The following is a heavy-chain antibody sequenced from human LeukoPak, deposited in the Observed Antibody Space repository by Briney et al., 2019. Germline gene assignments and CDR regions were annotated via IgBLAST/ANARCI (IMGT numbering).Heavy chain of an antibody. CDR3: AREGRYCSSTSCFNWFDP. D-gene: IGHD2-2*01. J-gene: IGHJ5*02. V-gene: IGHV4-59*01. CDR1: GGSISSYY. Sequence: SETLSLTCTVSGGSISSYYWSWIRQPPGKGLEWIGYIYYSGSTNYNPSLKSRVTISVDTSKNQFSLKLSSVTAADTAVYYCAREGRYCSSTSCFNWFDPWGQGTLVTVSS. CDR2: IYYSGST.